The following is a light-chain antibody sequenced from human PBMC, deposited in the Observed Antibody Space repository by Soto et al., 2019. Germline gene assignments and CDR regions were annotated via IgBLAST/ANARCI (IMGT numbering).Light chain of an antibody. Sequence: QPVLTQSPSVSASLGASVKLTCTLSSGHSTYAIARHQQQPEKGPRFLMKINSDGSHSKGDGFFDRFSGSSSGAERHLTISSLQSEDEADYYCQSLGTGIQVFGGGTQLTVL. CDR3: QSLGTGIQV. V-gene: IGLV4-69*01. CDR2: INSDGSH. CDR1: SGHSTYA. J-gene: IGLJ3*02.